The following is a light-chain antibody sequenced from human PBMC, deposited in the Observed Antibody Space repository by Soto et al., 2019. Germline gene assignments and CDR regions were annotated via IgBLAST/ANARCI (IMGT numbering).Light chain of an antibody. V-gene: IGKV3-20*01. CDR2: GAS. CDR1: QSVSSSH. CDR3: QQYDRPPYT. Sequence: EIVLTQSPGTLSLSPGERATLSCRASQSVSSSHLAWYQQKPGQAPRLLIYGASSRATGIPDRFSGSGSETDFTLIISRLEPEDVVVYYCQQYDRPPYTFGPGTKVEIK. J-gene: IGKJ3*01.